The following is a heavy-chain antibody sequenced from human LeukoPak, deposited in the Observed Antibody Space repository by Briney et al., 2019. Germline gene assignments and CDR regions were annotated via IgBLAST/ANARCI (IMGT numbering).Heavy chain of an antibody. J-gene: IGHJ3*01. CDR1: GDSVSSNTAA. V-gene: IGHV6-1*01. D-gene: IGHD6-13*01. CDR2: TYYRSKWDN. Sequence: SQTLSLTCAISGDSVSSNTAAWNWIRHSPSRGLEWLGRTYYRSKWDNDYAVSVKSRITINSDTSKNQFSLQLNSVTPEDTAVYYCARQEQHLGMAWGQGTMVTVSS. CDR3: ARQEQHLGMA.